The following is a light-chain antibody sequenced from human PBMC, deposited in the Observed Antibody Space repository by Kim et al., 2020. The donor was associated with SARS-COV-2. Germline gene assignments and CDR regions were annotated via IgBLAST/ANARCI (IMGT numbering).Light chain of an antibody. Sequence: ASVMSTCTLNNGHGSYANAAHQQQRYKGRGYMIEVDNASSHCKRDGIPDRFSGFSSGPKLYHTLADLESEDEADYYCRSWGTGIWVFGGGTQLTVL. J-gene: IGLJ3*02. CDR3: RSWGTGIWV. CDR1: NGHGSYA. CDR2: VDNASSH. V-gene: IGLV4-69*01.